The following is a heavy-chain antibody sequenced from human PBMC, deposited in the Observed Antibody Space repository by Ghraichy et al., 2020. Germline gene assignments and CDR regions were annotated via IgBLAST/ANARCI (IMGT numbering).Heavy chain of an antibody. Sequence: SETLSLTCAVYGGSFSGYYWSWIRQPPGKGLEWIGEINHSGSTNYNPSLKSRVTISVDTSKNQFSLKLSSVTAADTAVYYCARGGTGQWLVRSSFVDYWGQGTLVTVSS. CDR2: INHSGST. D-gene: IGHD6-19*01. CDR3: ARGGTGQWLVRSSFVDY. CDR1: GGSFSGYY. J-gene: IGHJ4*02. V-gene: IGHV4-34*01.